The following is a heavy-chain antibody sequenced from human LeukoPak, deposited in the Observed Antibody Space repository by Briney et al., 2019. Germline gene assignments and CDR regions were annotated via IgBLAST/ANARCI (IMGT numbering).Heavy chain of an antibody. CDR2: INHSGST. V-gene: IGHV4-34*01. CDR1: GGSFSGYY. J-gene: IGHJ4*02. CDR3: ARWVGGSGTYRLDY. D-gene: IGHD3-10*01. Sequence: SETLSLTCAVYGGSFSGYYWSWIRQPPGKGLEWIGEINHSGSTNYNPSLKSRVTISVDTSKNQFSLKLSSVTAADTAVYYCARWVGGSGTYRLDYWGQGTLVTVSS.